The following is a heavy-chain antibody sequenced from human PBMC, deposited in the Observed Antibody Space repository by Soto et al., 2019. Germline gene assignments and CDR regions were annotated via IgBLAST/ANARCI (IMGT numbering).Heavy chain of an antibody. CDR2: ISGSGDST. D-gene: IGHD6-19*01. CDR3: AKERSSGWSFDY. J-gene: IGHJ4*02. Sequence: EVQLLASGGGLVQHGGSLRLSCAASGFTFSTYAMNWVRPAPGKGLEWVSGISGSGDSTYYADSVKGRFTVSRDNSKTTLYLQINSLRAEDTAVFYCAKERSSGWSFDYWGQGTLVTVSS. CDR1: GFTFSTYA. V-gene: IGHV3-23*01.